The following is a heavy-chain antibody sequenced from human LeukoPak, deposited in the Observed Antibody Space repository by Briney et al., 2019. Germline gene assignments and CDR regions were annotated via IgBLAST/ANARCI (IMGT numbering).Heavy chain of an antibody. CDR1: GYTLTELS. CDR3: ATSVGATYYFDY. CDR2: FEPEDGET. Sequence: GASVKVSCKVSGYTLTELSMHWVRQAPGKGLEWMGGFEPEDGETIDAQKFQGRVTMTEDTSTDTAYMELSSLRSEDTAVYYCATSVGATYYFDYWGQGTLVTVSS. V-gene: IGHV1-24*01. D-gene: IGHD1-26*01. J-gene: IGHJ4*02.